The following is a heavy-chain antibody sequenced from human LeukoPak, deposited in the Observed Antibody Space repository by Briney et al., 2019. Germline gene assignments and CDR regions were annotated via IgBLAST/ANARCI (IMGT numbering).Heavy chain of an antibody. CDR2: INPNSGGT. J-gene: IGHJ6*03. Sequence: GASVKVSCKASGYTFTGYYMHWVRQAPGQGLEWMGWINPNSGGTNYAQKFQGRVIMTRDTSISTAYMELSRLRSDGTAVYYCARGSAYYYYMDVWGKGTTVTVSS. V-gene: IGHV1-2*02. CDR1: GYTFTGYY. CDR3: ARGSAYYYYMDV.